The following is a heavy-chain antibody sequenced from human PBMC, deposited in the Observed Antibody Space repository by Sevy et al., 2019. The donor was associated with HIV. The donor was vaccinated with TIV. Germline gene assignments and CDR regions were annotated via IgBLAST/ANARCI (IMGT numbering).Heavy chain of an antibody. CDR3: ARHCSGTSCSHAFDI. CDR2: INHSGST. D-gene: IGHD2-2*01. Sequence: GSLSLTCAVYGGSFSGYYWSWIRQPPGKGLEWIGEINHSGSTNYNPSLKSRVTISVDTSKNQFSLMLSSVTAADTAVYYCARHCSGTSCSHAFDIWGQGTMVTVSS. CDR1: GGSFSGYY. J-gene: IGHJ3*02. V-gene: IGHV4-34*01.